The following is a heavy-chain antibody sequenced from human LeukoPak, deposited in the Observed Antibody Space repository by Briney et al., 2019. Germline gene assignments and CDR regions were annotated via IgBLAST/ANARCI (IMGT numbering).Heavy chain of an antibody. CDR3: ARRVPSGYGDVFDY. V-gene: IGHV4-59*08. CDR2: IYYSGST. J-gene: IGHJ4*02. D-gene: IGHD4-17*01. CDR1: SGSVSPYY. Sequence: SKTLSLTCTVSSGSVSPYYWSWIRQPPGKGLEWTGYIYYSGSTNYNPSLKSRLTISVDTSKNQLSPKLNSVTAADTAVYYCARRVPSGYGDVFDYWGQGTLVTVSS.